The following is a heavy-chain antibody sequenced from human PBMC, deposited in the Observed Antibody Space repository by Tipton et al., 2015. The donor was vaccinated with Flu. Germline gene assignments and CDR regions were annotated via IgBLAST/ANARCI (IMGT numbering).Heavy chain of an antibody. CDR1: GGSISSGSYY. Sequence: TLSLTCTVSGGSISSGSYYWTWIRQPAGEGLEWIGRIYTNTNTNYKASRKSRVTISIDTSKNQFSLRLNSVTAADTAVYYCARRDYSNYVSDPKNWFDPWGQGTLVTVSS. D-gene: IGHD4-11*01. J-gene: IGHJ5*02. CDR3: ARRDYSNYVSDPKNWFDP. V-gene: IGHV4-61*02. CDR2: IYTNTNT.